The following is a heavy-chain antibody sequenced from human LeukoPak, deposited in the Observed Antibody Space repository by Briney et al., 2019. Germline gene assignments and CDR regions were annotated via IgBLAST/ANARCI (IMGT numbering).Heavy chain of an antibody. CDR1: GYSFPTYW. Sequence: GESLKISCKGSGYSFPTYWIGWVRQMPGKGLEWMGIIYPDDSDTRYSPSFQGQVTISADKSISTAYLQWSSLKASDTAIYYCVRRTAEWELLDYWGQGTLVTVS. D-gene: IGHD1-26*01. CDR2: IYPDDSDT. V-gene: IGHV5-51*01. CDR3: VRRTAEWELLDY. J-gene: IGHJ4*02.